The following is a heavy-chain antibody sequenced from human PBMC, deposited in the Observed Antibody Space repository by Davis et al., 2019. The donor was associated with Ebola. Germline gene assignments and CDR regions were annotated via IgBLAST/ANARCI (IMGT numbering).Heavy chain of an antibody. CDR1: GFTFSSYG. CDR2: IQYDGSNK. D-gene: IGHD6-13*01. CDR3: ARPIRAPGTPENGFDM. Sequence: PGGSLRLSCAASGFTFSSYGMHWVRQAPGKGLEWVAFIQYDGSNKYYADSVKGRFTISRDNSKDTLYLQMTSLRSDDTAVYFCARPIRAPGTPENGFDMWGQGTMVTVSS. V-gene: IGHV3-30*02. J-gene: IGHJ3*02.